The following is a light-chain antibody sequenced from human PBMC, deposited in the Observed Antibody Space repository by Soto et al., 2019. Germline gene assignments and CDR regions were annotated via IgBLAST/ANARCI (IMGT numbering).Light chain of an antibody. CDR1: RRDVGGYNY. CDR2: DVT. V-gene: IGLV2-11*01. Sequence: QSVLTQPASVSGSPGQSITISCTGTRRDVGGYNYXSWYQQYPGKSPKLIIYDVTKKPSGVPDRFSGAKSVITAFLTISGLQVEHEAAYFRCSYAGNSLYGLGTGTKVTVL. J-gene: IGLJ1*01. CDR3: CSYAGNSLYG.